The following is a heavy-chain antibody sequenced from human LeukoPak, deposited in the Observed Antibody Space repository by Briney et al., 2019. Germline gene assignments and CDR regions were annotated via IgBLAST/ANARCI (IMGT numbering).Heavy chain of an antibody. J-gene: IGHJ4*02. CDR2: IRYDGSNK. CDR1: GFTFSSYG. Sequence: GGSLRLSCAASGFTFSSYGMHWVRQAPGKGLEWVAFIRYDGSNKYYADSVKGRFTISRDNSKNTLYLQMNSLRAEDTAVYYCAKDLGKMATLAIDYWGQGTLVTVSS. CDR3: AKDLGKMATLAIDY. D-gene: IGHD5-24*01. V-gene: IGHV3-30*02.